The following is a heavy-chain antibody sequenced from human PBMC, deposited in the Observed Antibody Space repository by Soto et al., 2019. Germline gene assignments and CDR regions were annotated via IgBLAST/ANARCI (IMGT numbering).Heavy chain of an antibody. V-gene: IGHV4-34*01. CDR3: ASGASRGRNYYYYYGMDV. CDR2: INHSGST. D-gene: IGHD2-15*01. J-gene: IGHJ6*02. Sequence: KTSETLSLTCAVYGGSFSGYYWSWIRQPPGKGLEWIGEINHSGSTNYNPSLKSRVTISVDTSKNQFSLKLSSVTATDTAVYYCASGASRGRNYYYYYGMDVWGQGTTVTVSS. CDR1: GGSFSGYY.